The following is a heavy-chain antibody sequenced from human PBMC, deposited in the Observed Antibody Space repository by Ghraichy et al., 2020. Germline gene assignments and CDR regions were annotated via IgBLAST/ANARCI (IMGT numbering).Heavy chain of an antibody. CDR2: ISGSGGST. CDR1: GFTFSSYA. D-gene: IGHD3-22*01. J-gene: IGHJ4*02. V-gene: IGHV3-23*01. Sequence: GESLNISCAASGFTFSSYAMSWVRQAPGKGLEWVSAISGSGGSTYYADSVKGRFTISRDNSKNTLYLQMNSLRAEDTAVYYCAKIQMREYYDSSGFDWGQGTLVTVS. CDR3: AKIQMREYYDSSGFD.